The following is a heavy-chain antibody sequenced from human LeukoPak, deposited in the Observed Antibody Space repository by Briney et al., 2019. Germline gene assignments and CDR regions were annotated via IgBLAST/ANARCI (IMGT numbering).Heavy chain of an antibody. CDR1: GFTYTNYW. J-gene: IGHJ4*02. Sequence: GGSLRLSCAASGFTYTNYWVSWVRQAPGKGLEWVSVTYSGGSTYYADSVKGRFTISRDNSKNTLYLQMNSLRAEDTAVYYCARDALYGSGTQYYFDYWGQGTLVTVSS. V-gene: IGHV3-66*01. CDR2: TYSGGST. CDR3: ARDALYGSGTQYYFDY. D-gene: IGHD3-10*01.